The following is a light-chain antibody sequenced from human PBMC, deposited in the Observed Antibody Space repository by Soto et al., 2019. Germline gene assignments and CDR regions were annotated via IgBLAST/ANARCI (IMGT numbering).Light chain of an antibody. Sequence: QSVLTQPPSASGTPGQRVTISCSGSSSNIGSNYVYWYQQLPGTAPKLLIYNNNQWPSGVPDRISGPKSSTSASLAISGLRSEDEADYYCAAWDDSLSGVVFGGGTKLTVL. CDR3: AAWDDSLSGVV. V-gene: IGLV1-47*01. CDR1: SSNIGSNY. CDR2: NNN. J-gene: IGLJ2*01.